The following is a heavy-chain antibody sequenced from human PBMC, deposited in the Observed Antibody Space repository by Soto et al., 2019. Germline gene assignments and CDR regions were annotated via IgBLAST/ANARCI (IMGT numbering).Heavy chain of an antibody. V-gene: IGHV3-48*04. Sequence: PGGSLRLSCAASGFTFSSYSMNWVRQAPGKGLEWVSYISSSGSTIYYADTVKGRFTISRDNAKNSLYLQMNSLRAEDTAVYYCARDSTGAYASWYYGMDVWGQGTTVTVSS. CDR2: ISSSGSTI. J-gene: IGHJ6*02. CDR3: ARDSTGAYASWYYGMDV. D-gene: IGHD7-27*01. CDR1: GFTFSSYS.